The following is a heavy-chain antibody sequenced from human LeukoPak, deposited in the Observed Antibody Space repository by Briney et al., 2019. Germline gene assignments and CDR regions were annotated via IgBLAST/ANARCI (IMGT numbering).Heavy chain of an antibody. CDR2: ISYSGST. D-gene: IGHD6-19*01. CDR3: ARQDGYSSGYVFDY. J-gene: IGHJ4*02. V-gene: IGHV4-39*01. Sequence: PSETLSLTCTVSGGSISSGYYSWGWIRQPPGKGREWIGSISYSGSTYFHPSLRSRVTISVDTSKNQFSLKLSSVTAADTAVYYCARQDGYSSGYVFDYWGQGTLVTVSS. CDR1: GGSISSGYYS.